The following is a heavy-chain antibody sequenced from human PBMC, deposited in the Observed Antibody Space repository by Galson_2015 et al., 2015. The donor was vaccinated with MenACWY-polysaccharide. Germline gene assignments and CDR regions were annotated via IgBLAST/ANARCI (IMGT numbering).Heavy chain of an antibody. J-gene: IGHJ4*02. V-gene: IGHV1-45*02. CDR1: GYTFKNRY. D-gene: IGHD2-21*02. CDR2: ITPFHDNV. Sequence: SVKVSCKASGYTFKNRYLHWVRQAPGQAPEWMGWITPFHDNVKCAQKFQDRVTITRDRSMNTAYMEVSSLRSEDTAMYYCALGGCGGDCCFVHWGQGTLLPVSS. CDR3: ALGGCGGDCCFVH.